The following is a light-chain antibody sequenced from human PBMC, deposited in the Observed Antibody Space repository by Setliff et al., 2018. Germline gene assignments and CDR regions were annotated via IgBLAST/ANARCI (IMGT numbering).Light chain of an antibody. CDR3: CSHTRSSTGV. V-gene: IGLV2-14*01. J-gene: IGLJ3*02. CDR1: ASDVGAYNF. CDR2: DVS. Sequence: SALTQPASVSGSPGQSITISCTGTASDVGAYNFVSWYQQHPGKAPKFIIYDVSNRPSGVSNRFSGSKSGNTASLTISGLQAEDETDYHCCSHTRSSTGVFGGGTKGTVL.